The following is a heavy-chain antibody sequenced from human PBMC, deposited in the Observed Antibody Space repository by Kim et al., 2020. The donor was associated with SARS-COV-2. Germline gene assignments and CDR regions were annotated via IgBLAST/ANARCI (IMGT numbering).Heavy chain of an antibody. CDR3: ARGRLYSSSWYRYGMDV. D-gene: IGHD6-13*01. Sequence: SETLSLTCTVSGGSISSYYWSWIRQPPGKGLEWIGYIYYSGSTNYNPSLKSRVTISVDTSKNQFSLKLSSVTAADTAVYYCARGRLYSSSWYRYGMDVWGQGTTVTVSS. V-gene: IGHV4-59*08. J-gene: IGHJ6*02. CDR2: IYYSGST. CDR1: GGSISSYY.